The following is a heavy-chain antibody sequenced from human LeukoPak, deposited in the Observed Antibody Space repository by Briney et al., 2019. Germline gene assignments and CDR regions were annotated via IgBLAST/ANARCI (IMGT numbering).Heavy chain of an antibody. V-gene: IGHV1-18*01. D-gene: IGHD2-15*01. CDR1: GYTFTTLG. Sequence: GASVKVSCKASGYTFTTLGISWVRQAPGQGLEWMGWINTYNDNTKYAQKFQDRITVTADTSTSTVYMDLSSLRPDDTAVYYCAREYCLGGKCWDPDYWGQGTLVTVSS. CDR3: AREYCLGGKCWDPDY. CDR2: INTYNDNT. J-gene: IGHJ4*02.